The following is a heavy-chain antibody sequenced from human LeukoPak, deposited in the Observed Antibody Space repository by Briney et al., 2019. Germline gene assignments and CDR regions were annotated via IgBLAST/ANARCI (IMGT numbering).Heavy chain of an antibody. Sequence: GRSLRLSCAASGFTFSSYEMNWVRQAPGKGLEWVSYISSSGSTIYYADSVKGRFTISRDNAKNALYLQMNSLRAEDTAVYYCARDGPYDSSGYFDSWGQGTLVTVSS. V-gene: IGHV3-48*03. CDR3: ARDGPYDSSGYFDS. CDR2: ISSSGSTI. J-gene: IGHJ4*02. CDR1: GFTFSSYE. D-gene: IGHD3-22*01.